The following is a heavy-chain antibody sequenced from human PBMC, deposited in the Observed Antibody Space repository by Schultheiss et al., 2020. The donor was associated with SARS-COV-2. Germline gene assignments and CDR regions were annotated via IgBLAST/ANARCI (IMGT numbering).Heavy chain of an antibody. CDR3: ASWGPTAR. Sequence: GSLRLSCAASGFTFSSYAMHWVRQAPGKGLEWVAVISYDGSNKYYADSVKGRFTISRDNSKNTLYLQMNSLRAEDTAVYYCASWGPTARWGQGTLVTVSS. CDR2: ISYDGSNK. CDR1: GFTFSSYA. J-gene: IGHJ4*02. V-gene: IGHV3-30-3*01. D-gene: IGHD3-16*01.